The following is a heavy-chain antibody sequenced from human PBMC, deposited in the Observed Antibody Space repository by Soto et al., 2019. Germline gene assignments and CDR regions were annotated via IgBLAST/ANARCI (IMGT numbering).Heavy chain of an antibody. CDR2: IDPSDSYT. CDR1: GYSFTSYW. Sequence: GESLKISCKGSGYSFTSYWISWVRQMPGKGLEWMGRIDPSDSYTNYSPSFQGHVTISADKSISTAYLQWSSLKASDTAMYYCARHDSSSWYYYYYGMDVWGQGTTVTVS. CDR3: ARHDSSSWYYYYYGMDV. D-gene: IGHD6-13*01. V-gene: IGHV5-10-1*01. J-gene: IGHJ6*02.